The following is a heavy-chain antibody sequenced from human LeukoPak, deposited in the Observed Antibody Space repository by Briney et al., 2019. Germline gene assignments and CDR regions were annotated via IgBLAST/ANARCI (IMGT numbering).Heavy chain of an antibody. CDR3: AGGVSEDCSSTSCYVDFDY. Sequence: GASVKVSCKASGGTFSSYAISWVRQAPGQGLEWMGRIIPILGIANYAQKFQSRVTITADKSTSTAYMELSSLRSEDTAVYYCAGGVSEDCSSTSCYVDFDYWGQGTLVTVSS. J-gene: IGHJ4*02. CDR1: GGTFSSYA. V-gene: IGHV1-69*04. CDR2: IIPILGIA. D-gene: IGHD2-2*01.